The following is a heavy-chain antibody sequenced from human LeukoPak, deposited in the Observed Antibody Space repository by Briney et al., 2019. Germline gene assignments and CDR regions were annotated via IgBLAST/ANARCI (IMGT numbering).Heavy chain of an antibody. D-gene: IGHD3-10*01. CDR3: ARGAGLLWLGELYPDDAFDI. Sequence: AASVKVSCKASGYTFTGYYMHWVRQAPGQGLEWMGWINPNSGGTNYAQEFQGRVTMTRDTSISTAYMELSRLRSDDTAVYYCARGAGLLWLGELYPDDAFDIWGQITRVTVSS. J-gene: IGHJ3*02. V-gene: IGHV1-2*02. CDR1: GYTFTGYY. CDR2: INPNSGGT.